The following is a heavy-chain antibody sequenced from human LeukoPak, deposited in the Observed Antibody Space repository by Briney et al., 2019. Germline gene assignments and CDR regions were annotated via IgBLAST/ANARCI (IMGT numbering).Heavy chain of an antibody. D-gene: IGHD1-1*01. V-gene: IGHV3-23*01. CDR3: AKDSQDWNHHYFDY. J-gene: IGHJ4*02. CDR1: GITFRSYA. Sequence: PGRSLRLSCAASGITFRSYAMSWVRQAPGKGLEWVSTISGGGVTTYYADSVKGRFTISRDNSKSTLYLQLNSLGAEDTAVYYCAKDSQDWNHHYFDYWGQGTLVTVSS. CDR2: ISGGGVTT.